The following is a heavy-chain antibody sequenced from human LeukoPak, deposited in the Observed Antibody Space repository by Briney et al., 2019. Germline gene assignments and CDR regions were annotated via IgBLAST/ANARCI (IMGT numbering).Heavy chain of an antibody. D-gene: IGHD5-24*01. Sequence: GGSLRLSCAASGFTVSSNYMSWVRQAPGKGLEWVSVIYSGGSTYYADSVKGRFTISRDNAKNSLYLQMNSLRAEDTAVYYCATTRRDGYDNWGQGTLVTVSS. J-gene: IGHJ4*02. CDR2: IYSGGST. CDR3: ATTRRDGYDN. CDR1: GFTVSSNY. V-gene: IGHV3-53*01.